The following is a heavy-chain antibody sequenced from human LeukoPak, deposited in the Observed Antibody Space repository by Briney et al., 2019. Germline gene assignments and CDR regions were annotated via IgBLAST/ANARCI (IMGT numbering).Heavy chain of an antibody. J-gene: IGHJ4*02. D-gene: IGHD4-17*01. Sequence: GGSLRLSCAASGFTFSSYAMSWVRQAPGKGLEGVSSIGGSGDNTFYADSVKDRFTISRDNSKNTLFLQMNSLRAEDTAVYYCAKGRGTTVTSAANYWGQGTLVTVSS. V-gene: IGHV3-23*01. CDR1: GFTFSSYA. CDR2: IGGSGDNT. CDR3: AKGRGTTVTSAANY.